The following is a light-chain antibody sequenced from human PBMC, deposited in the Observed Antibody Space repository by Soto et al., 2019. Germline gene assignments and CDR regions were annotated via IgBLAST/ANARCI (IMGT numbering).Light chain of an antibody. CDR2: KAS. Sequence: DIQMTQSPSSLSASVGDRVTITCRASQSISTWLAWYQQKPGKAPKLLIYKASILESGVPSRFSGSGSGTEFTLSISSLQPDDFAAYYCQQYNSFSSWTFGQGTKVEI. CDR1: QSISTW. CDR3: QQYNSFSSWT. J-gene: IGKJ1*01. V-gene: IGKV1-5*03.